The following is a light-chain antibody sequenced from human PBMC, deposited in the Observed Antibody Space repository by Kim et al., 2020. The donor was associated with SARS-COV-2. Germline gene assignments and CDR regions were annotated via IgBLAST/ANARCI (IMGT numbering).Light chain of an antibody. J-gene: IGLJ3*02. Sequence: SYELTQPPSVSVAPGKTASISCGGNNIGSKSVHWCQQKPGQAPVLVISYDSDRPSGIPERFSGSNSGNTAALTISRVEAVDEADYYCQVWDSTIDHRVVFGGGTKVTVL. CDR2: YDS. V-gene: IGLV3-21*04. CDR1: NIGSKS. CDR3: QVWDSTIDHRVV.